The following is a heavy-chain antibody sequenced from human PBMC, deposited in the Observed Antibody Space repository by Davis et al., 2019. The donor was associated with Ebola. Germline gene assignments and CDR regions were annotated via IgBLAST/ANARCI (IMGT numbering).Heavy chain of an antibody. CDR1: GFTFSSYG. V-gene: IGHV3-30*18. J-gene: IGHJ4*02. CDR3: AKPPSGDYFDY. CDR2: ISYDGSNK. Sequence: LSLTCAASGFTFSSYGMHWVRQAPGKGLEWVAVISYDGSNKYYADSVKGRFTISRDNSKNTLYLQMNSLRAEDTAVYYCAKPPSGDYFDYWGQGTLVTVSS. D-gene: IGHD7-27*01.